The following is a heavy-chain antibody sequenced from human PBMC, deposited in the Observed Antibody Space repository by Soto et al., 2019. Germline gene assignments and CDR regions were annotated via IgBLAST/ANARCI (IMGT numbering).Heavy chain of an antibody. CDR2: IWYDGSNK. Sequence: GGSLRLSCAASGFTFSSYGMHWVRQAPGKGLEWVAVIWYDGSNKYYADSVKGRFTISRDNSKNTPYLQMNSLRAEDTAVYYCARTLEYWYFDLWGRGTLVTVSS. CDR3: ARTLEYWYFDL. CDR1: GFTFSSYG. J-gene: IGHJ2*01. V-gene: IGHV3-33*01. D-gene: IGHD1-1*01.